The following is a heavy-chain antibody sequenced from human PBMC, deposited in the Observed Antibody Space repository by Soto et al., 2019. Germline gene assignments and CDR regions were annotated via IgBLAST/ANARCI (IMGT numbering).Heavy chain of an antibody. CDR1: GYTFTSYY. J-gene: IGHJ6*02. V-gene: IGHV1-46*01. Sequence: ASVKVSCKASGYTFTSYYMHWVRQAPGQGLEWMGIINPSGGSTSYAQKFQGRVTMTRDTSTSTVYMELSSLRSEDTAVYYCARDPLVLRYFDGLPTLNYNYYGMDVWAKGPRSPSP. CDR2: INPSGGST. CDR3: ARDPLVLRYFDGLPTLNYNYYGMDV. D-gene: IGHD3-9*01.